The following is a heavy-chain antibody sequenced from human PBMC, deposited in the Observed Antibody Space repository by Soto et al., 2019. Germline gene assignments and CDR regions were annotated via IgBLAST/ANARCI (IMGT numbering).Heavy chain of an antibody. Sequence: GGSLRLSCAASGFTVSSYAMSWVRQAPGKGLEWVSAISGSGGSTYYADSVKGRFTISRDNSKNTLYLQMNSLRAEDTAVYYCAKDGGLVRGVDIPREWGQGTLVTVSS. D-gene: IGHD3-10*01. J-gene: IGHJ4*02. CDR1: GFTVSSYA. CDR2: ISGSGGST. CDR3: AKDGGLVRGVDIPRE. V-gene: IGHV3-23*01.